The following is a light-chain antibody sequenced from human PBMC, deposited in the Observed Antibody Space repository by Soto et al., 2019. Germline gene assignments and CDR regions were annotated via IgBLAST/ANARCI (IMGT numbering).Light chain of an antibody. CDR1: SSDVGGYNY. V-gene: IGLV2-14*01. Sequence: QSVLTQPASVSGSPGQSITISCTGTSSDVGGYNYVSWYQHHPGKAPKLMIYEVSNRPSGVSNRFSGSKSGNTASLTISGLQAEDEADYDCSSYTSSSSLVYVFGTGTKVTAL. J-gene: IGLJ1*01. CDR3: SSYTSSSSLVYV. CDR2: EVS.